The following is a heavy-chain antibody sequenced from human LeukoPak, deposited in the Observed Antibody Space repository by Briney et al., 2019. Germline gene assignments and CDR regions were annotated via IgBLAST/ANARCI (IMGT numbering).Heavy chain of an antibody. Sequence: PSETLSLTCTVSGGSISSSSYYWGWIRQPPGKGLEWIGSIYYSGSTYYNPSLKSRVTISVDTSKNQFSLKLSSVTAADTAVYYCARLTWDRVGGYDSSYIDYWGQGTLVTVSS. CDR3: ARLTWDRVGGYDSSYIDY. D-gene: IGHD5-12*01. V-gene: IGHV4-39*01. CDR2: IYYSGST. CDR1: GGSISSSSYY. J-gene: IGHJ4*02.